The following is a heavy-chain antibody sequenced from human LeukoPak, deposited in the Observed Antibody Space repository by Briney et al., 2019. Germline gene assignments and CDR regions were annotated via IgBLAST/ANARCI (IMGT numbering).Heavy chain of an antibody. CDR3: ARVRYYDFWSGHNFDY. CDR1: DYSISSGYY. J-gene: IGHJ4*02. V-gene: IGHV4-59*01. Sequence: PSETLSLTCAVSDYSISSGYYWGWIRQPPGKGLEWIGYIYYSGSTNYNPSLKSRVTISVDTSKNQFSLKLSSVTAADTAVYYCARVRYYDFWSGHNFDYWGQGTLVTVSS. D-gene: IGHD3-3*01. CDR2: IYYSGST.